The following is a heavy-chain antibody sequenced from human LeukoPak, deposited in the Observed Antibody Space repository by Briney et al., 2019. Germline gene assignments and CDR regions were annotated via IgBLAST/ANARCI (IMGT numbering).Heavy chain of an antibody. V-gene: IGHV1-18*01. CDR1: GYTFTSYG. D-gene: IGHD3-22*01. CDR3: ARDGTYYYDSSGYPKLDY. Sequence: ASVKVSCKASGYTFTSYGISWVRQAPGQGLEWMGWISAYNGNTNYAQKLQGRVTMTTDTSTGTAYMELRSLRSDDTAVYYCARDGTYYYDSSGYPKLDYWGQGTLVTVSS. CDR2: ISAYNGNT. J-gene: IGHJ4*02.